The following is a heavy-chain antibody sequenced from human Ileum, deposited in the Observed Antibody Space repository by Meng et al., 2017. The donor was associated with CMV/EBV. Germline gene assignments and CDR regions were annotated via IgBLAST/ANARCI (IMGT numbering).Heavy chain of an antibody. CDR2: ISSSSSYI. CDR1: GFTFSSYS. CDR3: VRDGVGAPPFDY. Sequence: GGSLRLSCAASGFTFSSYSMNWVRQAPGKGLEWVSSISSSSSYIYYADSVKGRFTISRDNAKNSLHLQMNILRVEDTAVFYCVRDGVGAPPFDYWGQGDRVNGAS. V-gene: IGHV3-21*01. J-gene: IGHJ4*02. D-gene: IGHD1-26*01.